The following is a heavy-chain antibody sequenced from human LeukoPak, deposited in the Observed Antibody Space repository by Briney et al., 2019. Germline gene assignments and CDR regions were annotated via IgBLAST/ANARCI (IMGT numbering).Heavy chain of an antibody. Sequence: GGSLRLSCAASGFSVSSYSMNWVRQAPGQGLEWLSYIVNNGRTIFYADSVKGRFTISRDNAGNSLSLQMNRLRADDTAVYYCARDPNPRTSLSTAVDSWGLGTLVTVSS. V-gene: IGHV3-11*01. CDR1: GFSVSSYS. J-gene: IGHJ5*01. CDR2: IVNNGRTI. D-gene: IGHD4-17*01. CDR3: ARDPNPRTSLSTAVDS.